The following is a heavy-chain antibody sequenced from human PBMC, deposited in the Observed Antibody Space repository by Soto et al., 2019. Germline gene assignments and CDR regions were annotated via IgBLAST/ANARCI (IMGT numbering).Heavy chain of an antibody. CDR2: IYRDDDK. D-gene: IGHD6-19*01. J-gene: IGHJ4*02. CDR3: AHSYSSGSFDY. V-gene: IGHV2-5*02. Sequence: SGPTLVNPTQTLTLTCTFSGFSLSTSGVGVGWIRQPPGKALEWLALIYRDDDKHYRPSLKRRLTITKDTSKNQVVLTMTNMDPVDTDTYYCAHSYSSGSFDYWGQGTLVTVSS. CDR1: GFSLSTSGVG.